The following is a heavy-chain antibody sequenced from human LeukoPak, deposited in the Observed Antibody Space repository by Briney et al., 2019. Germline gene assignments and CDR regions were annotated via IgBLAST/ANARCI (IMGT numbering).Heavy chain of an antibody. V-gene: IGHV3-23*01. CDR2: ISGSGGST. Sequence: GGSLRLSCAASGFTFSSYAMSWVRQAPGKGLEWVSAISGSGGSTYYADSVKGRFTISRDNSKDTLYLQMNSLRAEDTAVYYCAKLLAVTNSYYFNYWGQGTLVTVSS. D-gene: IGHD6-19*01. J-gene: IGHJ4*02. CDR1: GFTFSSYA. CDR3: AKLLAVTNSYYFNY.